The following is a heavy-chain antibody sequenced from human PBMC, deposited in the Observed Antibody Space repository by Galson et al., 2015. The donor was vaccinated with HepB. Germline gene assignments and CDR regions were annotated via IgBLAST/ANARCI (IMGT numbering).Heavy chain of an antibody. D-gene: IGHD3-10*01. J-gene: IGHJ4*02. Sequence: SLRLSCAASRFAFSSYAMSWVRQAPGKGLEWVSVISGTGGITYHADSVKGRFTISRDNSKNTLYLQMNSLRADDTAVYYCAKDRTRTMVRGVIGYYFDYWGQGTLVTVSS. CDR2: ISGTGGIT. CDR3: AKDRTRTMVRGVIGYYFDY. V-gene: IGHV3-23*01. CDR1: RFAFSSYA.